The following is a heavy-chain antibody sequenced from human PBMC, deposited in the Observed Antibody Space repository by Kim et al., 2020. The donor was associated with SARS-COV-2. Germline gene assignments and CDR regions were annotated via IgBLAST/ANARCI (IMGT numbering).Heavy chain of an antibody. CDR2: ISYDGSNQ. CDR1: GFTFSSYA. CDR3: ARANWPLAVAGLVDY. Sequence: GGSLRLSCAASGFTFSSYAMHWVRQAPGKGLDWVAVISYDGSNQYFADSVKGRFTISRDTSKNTLYLQMNSLRAEDTAVYYCARANWPLAVAGLVDYWGQGTLVTVSS. J-gene: IGHJ4*02. D-gene: IGHD6-19*01. V-gene: IGHV3-30*04.